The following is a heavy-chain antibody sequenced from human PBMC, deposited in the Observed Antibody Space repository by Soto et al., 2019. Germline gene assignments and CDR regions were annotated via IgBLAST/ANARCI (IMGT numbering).Heavy chain of an antibody. CDR2: INHSGST. D-gene: IGHD2-21*02. Sequence: PSETLSLTCTVYGGSFSGYYWTWIRQPPGTGLEWIGEINHSGSTNYNPSLKSRVTISVDTSKNQFSLNLSSVTAADTAVYYRAKFYGGDSAHTYPLDPWGQGTLVTVSS. J-gene: IGHJ5*02. V-gene: IGHV4-34*01. CDR1: GGSFSGYY. CDR3: AKFYGGDSAHTYPLDP.